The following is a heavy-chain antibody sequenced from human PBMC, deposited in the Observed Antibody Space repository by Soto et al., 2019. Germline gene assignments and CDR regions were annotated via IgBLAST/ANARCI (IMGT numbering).Heavy chain of an antibody. D-gene: IGHD6-13*01. Sequence: EVQLVESGGALVQPGGSLRLSCASSGFVFSSYWMSWVRQAPGKGLEWVANIRQDGSEKYYVDSVKGRLTISGDNAKNSLYLQMNSLRAEDTAVYYCTTGPGIAAAGTLYYFDYWGQGTLVTVSS. J-gene: IGHJ4*02. CDR2: IRQDGSEK. CDR1: GFVFSSYW. V-gene: IGHV3-7*01. CDR3: TTGPGIAAAGTLYYFDY.